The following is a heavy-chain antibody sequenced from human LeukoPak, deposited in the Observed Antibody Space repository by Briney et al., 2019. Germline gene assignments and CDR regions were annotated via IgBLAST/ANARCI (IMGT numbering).Heavy chain of an antibody. CDR2: ISSRSKYI. CDR1: GFTFSGFS. D-gene: IGHD1-26*01. J-gene: IGHJ6*02. V-gene: IGHV3-21*01. Sequence: GGSLRLSCAASGFTFSGFSMHWVRQAPGKRLEWVSSISSRSKYIYYADLVKGRFSISRDNAKNSLYLQMNSLRAEDMAVYYCVRDGSNSRYYNGMDVWGQGTTVTVSS. CDR3: VRDGSNSRYYNGMDV.